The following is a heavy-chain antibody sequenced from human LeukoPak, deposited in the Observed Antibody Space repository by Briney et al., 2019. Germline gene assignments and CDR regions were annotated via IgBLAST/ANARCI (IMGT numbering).Heavy chain of an antibody. CDR3: ARDRIAAAGMVWTAFDY. J-gene: IGHJ4*02. CDR2: ISPDEINT. V-gene: IGHV3-74*01. CDR1: GFTFSNYR. Sequence: GGSLRLSCAASGFTFSNYRMHWVRQGPGKGLVWVSRISPDEINTNYADSVKGRFTISRDNAKNTLYLQMNSLRAEDTAVYYCARDRIAAAGMVWTAFDYWGQGTLVTVSS. D-gene: IGHD6-13*01.